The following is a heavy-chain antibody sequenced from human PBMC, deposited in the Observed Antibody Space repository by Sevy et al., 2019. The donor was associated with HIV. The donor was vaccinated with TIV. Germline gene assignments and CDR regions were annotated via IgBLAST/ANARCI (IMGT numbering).Heavy chain of an antibody. CDR2: ISSSSSYI. D-gene: IGHD2-2*01. Sequence: GGSLRLSCAASGFTFSSYSMNWVRQAPGKGLEWVSSISSSSSYIYYADSVKGRFTISRDNAKNSLYLQMSSLRAEDTAVYYCARVVPAANDAFDIWGQGTMVTVSS. CDR3: ARVVPAANDAFDI. V-gene: IGHV3-21*01. CDR1: GFTFSSYS. J-gene: IGHJ3*02.